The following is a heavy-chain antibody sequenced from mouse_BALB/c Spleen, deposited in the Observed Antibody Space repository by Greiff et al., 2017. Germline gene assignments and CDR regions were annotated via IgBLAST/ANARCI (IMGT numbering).Heavy chain of an antibody. CDR1: GFTFSSFG. CDR3: ARSEYGNYVGFAY. CDR2: ISSGSSTI. Sequence: EVKLVESGGGLVQPGGSRKLSCAASGFTFSSFGMHWVRQAPEKGLEWVAYISSGSSTIYYADTVKGRFTISRDNPKNTLFLQMTSLRSEDTAMYYCARSEYGNYVGFAYWGQGTLVTVSA. J-gene: IGHJ3*01. D-gene: IGHD2-10*02. V-gene: IGHV5-17*02.